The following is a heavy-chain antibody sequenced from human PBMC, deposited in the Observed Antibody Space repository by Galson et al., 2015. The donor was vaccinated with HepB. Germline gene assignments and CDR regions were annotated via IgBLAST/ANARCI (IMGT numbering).Heavy chain of an antibody. CDR1: GYTFTNYW. CDR3: AKLQYCSGASCCSWFDS. Sequence: QSGAEVKKPGESLKISCKGSGYTFTNYWIGWVRQMPGEGLEWMGIIFPHDSDTKYNSSFRGQVTISADKSISTTYLQWSSLQASDTAMYYCAKLQYCSGASCCSWFDSWGQGTLVTVSS. CDR2: IFPHDSDT. D-gene: IGHD2-15*01. V-gene: IGHV5-51*01. J-gene: IGHJ5*01.